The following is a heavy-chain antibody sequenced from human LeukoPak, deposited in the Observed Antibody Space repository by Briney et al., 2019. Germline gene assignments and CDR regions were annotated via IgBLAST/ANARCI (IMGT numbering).Heavy chain of an antibody. CDR2: IDPNSGGT. CDR1: GYTFTGYH. V-gene: IGHV1-2*02. J-gene: IGHJ4*02. Sequence: ASVKVSCKASGYTFTGYHIHWVRQAPGQGLEWVGWIDPNSGGTNFAQKFQGRVTMTRDTSISTAFMELSSLRSDDTAVYYCARVLNWGGYFDYWGQGTQVTVPS. CDR3: ARVLNWGGYFDY. D-gene: IGHD3-10*01.